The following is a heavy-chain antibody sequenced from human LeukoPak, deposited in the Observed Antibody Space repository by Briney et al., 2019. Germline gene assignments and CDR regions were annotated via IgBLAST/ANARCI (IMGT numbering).Heavy chain of an antibody. D-gene: IGHD5-12*01. CDR2: INSDGSST. CDR3: ARGDGYAQRD. J-gene: IGHJ4*02. V-gene: IGHV3-74*01. Sequence: PGGSLRLSCTASGFTFSSYWMSWVRQAPGKGLVWVSRINSDGSSTSYADSVKGRLTISRDNAKNTLYLQMNSLRVEDTAVYYCARGDGYAQRDWGQGTLVTVPS. CDR1: GFTFSSYW.